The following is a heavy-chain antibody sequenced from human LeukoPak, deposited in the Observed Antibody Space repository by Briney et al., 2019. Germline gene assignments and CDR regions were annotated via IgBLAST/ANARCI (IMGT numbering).Heavy chain of an antibody. CDR3: ARARGGIVVVPAAIWFDP. Sequence: ASVKVSCKSSGYSFAGYHMHWVRQAPGQGLEWMGWVNPNGGDTNYAQKFQGRVTMTRDTSVSTAYMELSGLRSDDTAVYYCARARGGIVVVPAAIWFDPWGQGTLVTVSS. J-gene: IGHJ5*02. CDR1: GYSFAGYH. CDR2: VNPNGGDT. V-gene: IGHV1-2*02. D-gene: IGHD2-2*01.